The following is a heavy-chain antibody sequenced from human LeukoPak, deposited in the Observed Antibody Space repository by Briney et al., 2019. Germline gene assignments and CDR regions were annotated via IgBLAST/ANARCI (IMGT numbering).Heavy chain of an antibody. CDR1: GFTFSSYE. Sequence: QPGGSLRLSCAASGFTFSSYEMKWVRQAPGKGLEWVSYISSSGSTIYSADSVKGRFTISRDNAKNSLHLQMNTLRAEDTAVYYCARVGVLSSSWLLYWGQGTLVTVSS. J-gene: IGHJ4*02. CDR2: ISSSGSTI. CDR3: ARVGVLSSSWLLY. D-gene: IGHD6-13*01. V-gene: IGHV3-48*03.